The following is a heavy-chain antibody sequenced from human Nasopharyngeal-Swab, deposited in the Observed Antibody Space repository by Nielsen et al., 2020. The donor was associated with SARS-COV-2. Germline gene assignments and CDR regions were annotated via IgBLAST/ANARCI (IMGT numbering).Heavy chain of an antibody. CDR1: GYSFTSYW. Sequence: GESLKISCKGSGYSFTSYWIAWVRQMPGKGLEWMGIIYPRDSDTTYSPSFQGQVTISADKSISTAYLQWSSLKASDTAMYYCVRPEGVATSFKYYFQYGMDVWGQGTMVTV. CDR2: IYPRDSDT. J-gene: IGHJ6*02. CDR3: VRPEGVATSFKYYFQYGMDV. D-gene: IGHD5-12*01. V-gene: IGHV5-51*01.